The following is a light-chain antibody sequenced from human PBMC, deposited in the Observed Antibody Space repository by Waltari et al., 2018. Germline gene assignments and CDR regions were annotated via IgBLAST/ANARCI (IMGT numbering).Light chain of an antibody. J-gene: IGKJ1*01. CDR1: RHLLYSSNNKNY. CDR3: QQYFLTPT. Sequence: DIVMTQSPDSLAVSLGERAPINCPSSRHLLYSSNNKNYLAWYQQKPGQPPKLLFYWASTRESGVPDRFSGGRSGTDFTLTISSLQAEDVAVYYCQQYFLTPTFGLGTRVEVK. V-gene: IGKV4-1*01. CDR2: WAS.